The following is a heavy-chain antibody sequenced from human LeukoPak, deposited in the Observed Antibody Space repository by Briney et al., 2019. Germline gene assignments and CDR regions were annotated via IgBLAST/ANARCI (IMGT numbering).Heavy chain of an antibody. D-gene: IGHD2-2*02. J-gene: IGHJ4*02. CDR3: ARGTALQDY. V-gene: IGHV3-74*01. Sequence: GGSLRLSCAASGFTFSPYWMLWVRQAPGKGLVWVSHINPDGTTTSYADSVKGRFTISRDNAQNTLYLQMNSLRAEDTAVYYCARGTALQDYWGQGTLVTVSS. CDR2: INPDGTTT. CDR1: GFTFSPYW.